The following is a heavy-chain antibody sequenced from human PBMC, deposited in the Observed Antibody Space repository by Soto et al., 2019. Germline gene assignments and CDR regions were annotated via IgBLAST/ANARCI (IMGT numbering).Heavy chain of an antibody. D-gene: IGHD3-10*01. Sequence: GGSLRLSCAASGFTVSSNYMSWVRQAPGKGLEWVSVIYSGGSTYYADSVKGRFTISRDNSKNTLYLQMNSLRAEDTAVYYCARDGYYGSGSIDYWGQGTLVPVSS. CDR2: IYSGGST. J-gene: IGHJ4*02. CDR3: ARDGYYGSGSIDY. CDR1: GFTVSSNY. V-gene: IGHV3-66*01.